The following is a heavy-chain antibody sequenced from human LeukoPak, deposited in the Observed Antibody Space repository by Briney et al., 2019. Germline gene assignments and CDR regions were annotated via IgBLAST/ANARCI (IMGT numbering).Heavy chain of an antibody. D-gene: IGHD3-22*01. CDR2: IWYDGSNK. CDR1: GFTFSSYG. CDR3: AKNGGSYDSSGYYIDY. V-gene: IGHV3-33*06. J-gene: IGHJ4*02. Sequence: GGSLRLSCAASGFTFSSYGMHWVRQAPGKGLGWVAVIWYDGSNKYYADSVKGRFTISRDNSKNTLYLQMNSLRAEDTAVYYCAKNGGSYDSSGYYIDYWGQGTLVTVSS.